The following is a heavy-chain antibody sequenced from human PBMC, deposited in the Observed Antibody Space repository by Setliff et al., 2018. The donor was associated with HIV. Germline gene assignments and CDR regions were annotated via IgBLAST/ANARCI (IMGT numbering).Heavy chain of an antibody. D-gene: IGHD6-19*01. V-gene: IGHV1-2*06. CDR3: ARTIPLAGSDMDL. CDR1: GYPFTDYY. CDR2: INPNNGGT. J-gene: IGHJ6*03. Sequence: ASVKVSCKASGYPFTDYYIHWVRQAPGQGLEWMGRINPNNGGTNYVQRFRGRVTMTRDTSINTAYMGLSSLRSDDTAVYYCARTIPLAGSDMDLWGKGTTVTVS.